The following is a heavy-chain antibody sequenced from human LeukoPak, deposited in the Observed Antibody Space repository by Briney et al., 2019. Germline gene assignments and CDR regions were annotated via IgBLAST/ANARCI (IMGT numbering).Heavy chain of an antibody. CDR1: GFTFSSYS. V-gene: IGHV4-34*01. Sequence: GSLRLSCAASGFTFSSYSMNWVRQPPGKGLEWIGEVNHSGSTNYNPSLKSRVTISVDTSKNQFSLKLSSVTAADTAVYYCARHGGGWTFDYWGQGTLVTASS. CDR3: ARHGGGWTFDY. D-gene: IGHD6-19*01. J-gene: IGHJ4*02. CDR2: VNHSGST.